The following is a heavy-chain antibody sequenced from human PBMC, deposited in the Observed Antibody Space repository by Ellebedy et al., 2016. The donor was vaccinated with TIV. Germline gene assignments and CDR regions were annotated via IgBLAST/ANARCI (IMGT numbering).Heavy chain of an antibody. Sequence: GESLKISCAASGFTFRSHSMTWVRQAPGKGLEWVSGIVGSGGSRYADSVKGRFTISRDNSKSTLDLQMSSLRAEDTAVYYCAKDRTPGDGYWVFDFWGQGTLVTVST. CDR3: AKDRTPGDGYWVFDF. D-gene: IGHD5-18*01. CDR1: GFTFRSHS. CDR2: IVGSGGSR. J-gene: IGHJ4*02. V-gene: IGHV3-23*01.